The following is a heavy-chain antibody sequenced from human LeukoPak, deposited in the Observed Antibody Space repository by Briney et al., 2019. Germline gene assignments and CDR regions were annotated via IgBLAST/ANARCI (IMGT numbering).Heavy chain of an antibody. V-gene: IGHV4-59*08. CDR1: GGSISGYY. D-gene: IGHD2-8*01. Sequence: SETLSLTCTVSGGSISGYYWSWIRQPPGKGLEWIGYIYYRGNTNYNPSLKSRVTISLDTPKNQFSLKLSSVTAADTAVYYCARHDCTNGVCYKDFDSWGQGTLVTVSS. J-gene: IGHJ4*02. CDR3: ARHDCTNGVCYKDFDS. CDR2: IYYRGNT.